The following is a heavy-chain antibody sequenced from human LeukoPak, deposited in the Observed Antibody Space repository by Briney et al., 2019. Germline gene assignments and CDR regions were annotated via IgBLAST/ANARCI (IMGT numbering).Heavy chain of an antibody. Sequence: SETLSLTCTVSGGSISSGGYYWSWIRQHPGKGLEWIGYIYYSGSTYYNPSLKNRVTISVDTSKNQFSLKLSSVTAADTAVYYCARAMTTVYYYGMDVWGQGTTVTVSS. CDR2: IYYSGST. CDR3: ARAMTTVYYYGMDV. D-gene: IGHD4-17*01. CDR1: GGSISSGGYY. V-gene: IGHV4-31*03. J-gene: IGHJ6*02.